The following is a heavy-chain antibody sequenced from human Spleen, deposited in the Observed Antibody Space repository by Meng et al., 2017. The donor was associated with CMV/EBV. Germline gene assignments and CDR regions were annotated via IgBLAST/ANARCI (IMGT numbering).Heavy chain of an antibody. V-gene: IGHV4-4*02. CDR2: IFHSGST. D-gene: IGHD3-10*01. CDR3: ARDPRIYYDSTAYSVFDS. Sequence: SIANNNWWTWVRQSPTRGLEWIGEIFHSGSTNYNPSLKSRVTISVDKSTNHIFLTLTSVTAADTAVYYCARDPRIYYDSTAYSVFDSWGQGTLVTVSS. CDR1: SIANNNW. J-gene: IGHJ4*02.